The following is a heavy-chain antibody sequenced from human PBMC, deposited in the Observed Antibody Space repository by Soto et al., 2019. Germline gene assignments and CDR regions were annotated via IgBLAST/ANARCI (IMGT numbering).Heavy chain of an antibody. V-gene: IGHV3-23*01. CDR2: ISCSGGSP. D-gene: IGHD6-19*01. CDR3: AKEGTSGLYYFDY. Sequence: GGSLRLSCAASGFTFSNYAMNWVRQAPGKGLEWVSTISCSGGSPYYADSVKGRFTISRVNSKNILYLQMNSLRAGDSAIYYCAKEGTSGLYYFDYWGQGTLVTV. J-gene: IGHJ4*02. CDR1: GFTFSNYA.